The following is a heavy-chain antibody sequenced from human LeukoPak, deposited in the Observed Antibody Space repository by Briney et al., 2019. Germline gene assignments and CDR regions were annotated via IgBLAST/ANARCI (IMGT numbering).Heavy chain of an antibody. Sequence: GGSLRLSCAASGFTFSSYAMSWVRQAPGKGLEWVSGISGSDGSTYYADSVKGRFTISRDNSKNTLYLQMNSLRAEATAVYYCAKLSRVTLAGTGPYWGQGTLVTVSS. J-gene: IGHJ4*02. CDR1: GFTFSSYA. V-gene: IGHV3-23*01. CDR2: ISGSDGST. D-gene: IGHD6-19*01. CDR3: AKLSRVTLAGTGPY.